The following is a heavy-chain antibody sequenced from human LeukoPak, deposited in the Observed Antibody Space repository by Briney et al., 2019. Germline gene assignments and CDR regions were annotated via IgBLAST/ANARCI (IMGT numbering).Heavy chain of an antibody. J-gene: IGHJ6*03. V-gene: IGHV4-4*07. CDR1: GGSISSYY. CDR2: IYTSGST. CDR3: ARADYSSTWSHDYYYMDV. D-gene: IGHD6-13*01. Sequence: PSETLSLTCTVSGGSISSYYWSWIRQPAGKGLEWIGRIYTSGSTNYNPSLKSRVTMSVDTSKDQFSLKLSSVTAADTAVYYCARADYSSTWSHDYYYMDVWGKGTTVTVSS.